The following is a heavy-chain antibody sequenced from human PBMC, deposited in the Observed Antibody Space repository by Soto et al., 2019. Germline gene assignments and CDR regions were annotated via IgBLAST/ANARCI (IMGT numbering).Heavy chain of an antibody. D-gene: IGHD6-13*01. CDR1: GYIFTNYW. Sequence: PGESLKISCKGSGYIFTNYWIAWVRHMPGKGLEWMGRIDPSDSHTNYNPSFQCHVTISVDKSISTAYLQWSSLRPSDTAMYYCARSRAASGVVAFDPWGQGTQVTVSS. CDR3: ARSRAASGVVAFDP. CDR2: IDPSDSHT. J-gene: IGHJ5*02. V-gene: IGHV5-10-1*01.